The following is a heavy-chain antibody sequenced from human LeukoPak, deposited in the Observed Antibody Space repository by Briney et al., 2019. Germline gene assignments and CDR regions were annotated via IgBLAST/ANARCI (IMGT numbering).Heavy chain of an antibody. D-gene: IGHD5-24*01. CDR3: ARVEMSRDAYDI. CDR2: INNEGNAT. Sequence: PGGSLRLSCAASVNTSSNSLLHWGRPALGKGLVWVSGINNEGNATSYAGSVNGRFTNSRDNAKNTLYLLRYGLTAEDTAVYYGARVEMSRDAYDIWGQGTMVTVSS. J-gene: IGHJ3*02. V-gene: IGHV3-74*01. CDR1: VNTSSNSL.